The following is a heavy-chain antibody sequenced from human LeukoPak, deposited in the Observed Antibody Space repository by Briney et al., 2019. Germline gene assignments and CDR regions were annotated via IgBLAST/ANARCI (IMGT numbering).Heavy chain of an antibody. CDR1: GFTLRNYG. CDR3: ATARVVGSSWYLDY. Sequence: PGRSLRLSCAASGFTLRNYGMHWVRQAPGKGLEWVAVIWYDGSNKYYTDSVKGRFTISRDNSKNTLYLQMNSLRADDTAVYYCATARVVGSSWYLDYWGQGTLVTVSS. D-gene: IGHD6-13*01. J-gene: IGHJ4*02. V-gene: IGHV3-33*01. CDR2: IWYDGSNK.